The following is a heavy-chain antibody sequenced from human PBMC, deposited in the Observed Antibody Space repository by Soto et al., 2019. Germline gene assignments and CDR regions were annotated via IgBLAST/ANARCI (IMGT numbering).Heavy chain of an antibody. D-gene: IGHD3-3*01. V-gene: IGHV3-74*01. CDR2: INSDGSST. J-gene: IGHJ5*02. Sequence: GGSLRLSXAASGFTFSSYWMHWVRQAPGKGLVWVSRINSDGSSTSYADSVKGRFTISRDNAKNTLYLQMNSLRAEDTAVYYCARGEGSQYYHFWSGYYTGPVRHWFDPWGQGTLVTVSS. CDR3: ARGEGSQYYHFWSGYYTGPVRHWFDP. CDR1: GFTFSSYW.